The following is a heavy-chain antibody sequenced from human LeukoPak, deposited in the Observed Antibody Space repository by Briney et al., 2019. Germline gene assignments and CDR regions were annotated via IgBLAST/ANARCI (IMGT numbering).Heavy chain of an antibody. V-gene: IGHV4-4*07. Sequence: SETLSLTCTVSGGSIGSYYWSWIRQPAGKGLEWIGRIYTSGSTNYNPSPKSRVTMSVDTSKNQFSLKLSSVTAADTAVYYCARSEAPSPLLWFGELFSDWGQGTLVTVSS. J-gene: IGHJ4*02. D-gene: IGHD3-10*01. CDR1: GGSIGSYY. CDR3: ARSEAPSPLLWFGELFSD. CDR2: IYTSGST.